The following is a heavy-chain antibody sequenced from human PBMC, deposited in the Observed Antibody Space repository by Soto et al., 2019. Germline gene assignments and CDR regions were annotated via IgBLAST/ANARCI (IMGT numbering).Heavy chain of an antibody. V-gene: IGHV5-51*01. D-gene: IGHD3-3*01. CDR3: AKLGINLGFLGWDYNDHDRDVIAT. CDR1: GYKVSTWHNFTSYW. J-gene: IGHJ4*01. CDR2: IYPGDSDT. Sequence: GESLKISCMGSGYKVSTWHNFTSYWIAWERQMPGEGLEWMGIIYPGDSDTRYSPSFQGQVTISADKSINSVYLQWSSRKASDTATYSWAKLGINLGFLGWDYNDHDRDVIATWGQGTRVPVSS.